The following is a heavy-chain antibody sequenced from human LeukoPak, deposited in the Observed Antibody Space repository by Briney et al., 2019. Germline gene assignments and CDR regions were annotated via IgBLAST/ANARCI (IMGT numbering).Heavy chain of an antibody. D-gene: IGHD2-15*01. CDR2: ISSSSTI. J-gene: IGHJ4*02. Sequence: GGSLRLSCAASGFTFSSYSMNWVRQAPGKGLEWVSYISSSSTIYYADSVKGRFTISRDNAKNSLYLQMNSLRAEDTAVYYCARDAGYCSGGSCYYFDYWGQGTLVTVSS. V-gene: IGHV3-48*04. CDR1: GFTFSSYS. CDR3: ARDAGYCSGGSCYYFDY.